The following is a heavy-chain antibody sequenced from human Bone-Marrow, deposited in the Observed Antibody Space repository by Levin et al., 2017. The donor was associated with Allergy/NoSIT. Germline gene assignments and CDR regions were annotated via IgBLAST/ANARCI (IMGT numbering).Heavy chain of an antibody. CDR3: AKVATTGRWRDAFDI. V-gene: IGHV3-23*01. CDR1: GFTFSTYA. J-gene: IGHJ3*02. CDR2: ISDSGRST. Sequence: ASVKVSCAASGFTFSTYAMNWVRQAPGQGLEWVSAISDSGRSTYYADSVQGRFTISRDNSKNTLYLQMNSLRAEDTAIYYCAKVATTGRWRDAFDIWGQGTMVTVSS. D-gene: IGHD1-1*01.